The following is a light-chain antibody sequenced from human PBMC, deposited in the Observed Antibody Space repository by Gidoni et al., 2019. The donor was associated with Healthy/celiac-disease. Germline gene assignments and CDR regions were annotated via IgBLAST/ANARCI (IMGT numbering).Light chain of an antibody. CDR1: QSISRY. CDR2: AAS. CDR3: QQSYSSPRIT. V-gene: IGKV1-39*01. J-gene: IGKJ5*01. Sequence: DIQMTPSPSSLSASVGDRVTITCRASQSISRYFNWYQQKPGKAPKLLIYAASSLQSGVPSRFSGSGSGTDFTLTISSLQPEDFASYYCQQSYSSPRITFGQGTRLDIK.